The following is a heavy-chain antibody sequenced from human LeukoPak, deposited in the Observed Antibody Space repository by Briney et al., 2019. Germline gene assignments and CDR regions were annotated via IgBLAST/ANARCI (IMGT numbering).Heavy chain of an antibody. D-gene: IGHD5-24*01. J-gene: IGHJ5*02. CDR1: GYSISSGYY. Sequence: RPSETLSLTCTVSGYSISSGYYWGWIRQPPGKGLEWIGSIYHSGSTYYNPSLKSRVTISVDTSKNQFSLKLSSVTAADTAVYYCARGERWLQLIWFDPWGQGTLVTVSS. V-gene: IGHV4-38-2*02. CDR3: ARGERWLQLIWFDP. CDR2: IYHSGST.